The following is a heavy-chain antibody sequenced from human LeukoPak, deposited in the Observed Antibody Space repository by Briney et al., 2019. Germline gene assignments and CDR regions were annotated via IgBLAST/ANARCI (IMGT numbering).Heavy chain of an antibody. J-gene: IGHJ4*02. CDR2: ISGSGGST. CDR1: GFTFSSYA. V-gene: IGHV3-23*01. D-gene: IGHD3-10*01. Sequence: GGSLRLSCAASGFTFSSYAMSWVRQAPGKGLEWVSAISGSGGSTYYADSVKGRFTISRDNSKNTLYLQMNSLRAEDTAVHYCAKDQGSGITYFDYWGQGTLVTVSS. CDR3: AKDQGSGITYFDY.